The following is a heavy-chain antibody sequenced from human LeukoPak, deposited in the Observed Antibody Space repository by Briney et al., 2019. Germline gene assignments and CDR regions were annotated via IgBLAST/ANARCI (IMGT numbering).Heavy chain of an antibody. CDR2: ISYDGSNK. D-gene: IGHD3-22*01. V-gene: IGHV3-30-3*01. J-gene: IGHJ4*02. CDR3: AKGQNYYDGSGYYSTDY. CDR1: GFTFSGYA. Sequence: TGGSLRLSCAASGFTFSGYAIHWVRQAPGKGLEWVALISYDGSNKYYADSVKGRFTISRDNSKNTLYLQMNSLRTEDTAVYYCAKGQNYYDGSGYYSTDYWGQGTPVTVSS.